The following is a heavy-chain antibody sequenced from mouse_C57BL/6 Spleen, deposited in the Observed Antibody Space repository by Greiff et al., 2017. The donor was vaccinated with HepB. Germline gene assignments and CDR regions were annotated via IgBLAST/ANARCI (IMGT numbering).Heavy chain of an antibody. V-gene: IGHV1-81*01. CDR3: ASSHPLGNYQAMDY. D-gene: IGHD2-1*01. J-gene: IGHJ4*01. Sequence: VKLQESGAELARPGASVKLSCKASGYTFTSYGISWVKQRTGQGLEWIGEIYPRSGNTYYNEKFKGKATLTADKSSSTAYMELRSLTSEDSAVYFCASSHPLGNYQAMDYWGQGTSVTVSS. CDR2: IYPRSGNT. CDR1: GYTFTSYG.